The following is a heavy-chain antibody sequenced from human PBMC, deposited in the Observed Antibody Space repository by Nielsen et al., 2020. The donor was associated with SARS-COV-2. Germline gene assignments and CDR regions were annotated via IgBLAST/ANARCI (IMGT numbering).Heavy chain of an antibody. CDR2: IYHSGST. CDR1: GGSISSSNW. D-gene: IGHD3-10*01. Sequence: GSLRLSCAVSGGSISSSNWWSWVRQPPGKGLEWIGEIYHSGSTNYNPSLKSRVTMSVDTSKNQFSLKLSSVTAADTAVYYCARVQLARGGDFDCWGQGTLVTVSS. V-gene: IGHV4-4*02. CDR3: ARVQLARGGDFDC. J-gene: IGHJ4*02.